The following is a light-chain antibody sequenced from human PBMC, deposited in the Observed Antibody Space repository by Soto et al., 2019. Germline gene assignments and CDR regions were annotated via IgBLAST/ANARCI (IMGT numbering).Light chain of an antibody. Sequence: EIVMSQSPATLSVSPGERATLSCRASQSVRNNLAWYQQRPGQAPRLLMYGASTRPSGIPARFTGGGSGTGFTLTITSLQSEDFAVYYCQQYDSYMYAFGQGTKVEI. V-gene: IGKV3-15*01. CDR3: QQYDSYMYA. CDR2: GAS. J-gene: IGKJ2*01. CDR1: QSVRNN.